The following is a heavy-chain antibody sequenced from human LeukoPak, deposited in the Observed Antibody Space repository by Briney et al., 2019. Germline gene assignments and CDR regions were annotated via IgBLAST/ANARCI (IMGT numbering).Heavy chain of an antibody. J-gene: IGHJ3*02. CDR3: AISNGYGLIDI. CDR1: GGSISSYY. CDR2: IYYSGST. D-gene: IGHD3-22*01. V-gene: IGHV4-59*12. Sequence: PSETLSLTCTVSGGSISSYYWSWIRQPPGKGLEWIGYIYYSGSTNYNPSLKSRVTISLDTSRNQFSLKLNSVTAADTAVYYCAISNGYGLIDIWGQGTMVTVSS.